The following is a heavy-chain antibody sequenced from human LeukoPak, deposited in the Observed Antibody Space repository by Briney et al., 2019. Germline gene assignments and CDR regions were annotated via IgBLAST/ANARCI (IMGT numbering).Heavy chain of an antibody. D-gene: IGHD2-15*01. CDR3: ARDKGFCSGGSCYYMDV. Sequence: GGSLRLSCAASGFTFSNFWMSWVRQAPGKGLEWVATIKQDGSEYYYVDSVKGRFTISRDNAKNSLYLQMNSLRAEDTAVYYCARDKGFCSGGSCYYMDVWGKGTTVTVSS. CDR1: GFTFSNFW. J-gene: IGHJ6*03. V-gene: IGHV3-7*01. CDR2: IKQDGSEY.